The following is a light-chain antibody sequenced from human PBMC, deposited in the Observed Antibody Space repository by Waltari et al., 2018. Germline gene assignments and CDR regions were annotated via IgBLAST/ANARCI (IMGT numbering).Light chain of an antibody. CDR3: CSYAGSWV. J-gene: IGLJ3*02. V-gene: IGLV2-11*01. CDR2: DVT. CDR1: GRDVDYFNY. Sequence: QSALTQTCSVSGSTGQSVTISCAGTGRDVDYFNYDSWYQQHPGKAPKLVIYDVTKRPSGVPDRFSGSKSGTSASLTVSGLQAEDEADYYCCSYAGSWVFGGGTKLTVL.